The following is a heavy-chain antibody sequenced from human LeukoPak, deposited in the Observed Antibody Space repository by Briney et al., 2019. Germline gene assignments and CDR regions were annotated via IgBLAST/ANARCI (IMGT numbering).Heavy chain of an antibody. J-gene: IGHJ4*02. CDR3: ARGDYYDSSGYYYTY. CDR1: GFTLSDYT. CDR2: ISSSSTII. Sequence: AGSLRLSGAASGFTLSDYTMNWVGQAPGKGLEWVSYISSSSTIINYADSVKGRFTISRDNAKNSLYLQMNSLRAEDTAVYYCARGDYYDSSGYYYTYWGQGTLVTVSS. D-gene: IGHD3-22*01. V-gene: IGHV3-48*01.